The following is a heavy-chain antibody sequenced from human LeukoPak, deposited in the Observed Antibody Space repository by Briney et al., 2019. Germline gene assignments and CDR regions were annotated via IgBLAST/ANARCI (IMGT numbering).Heavy chain of an antibody. CDR2: INPNINGT. V-gene: IGHV1-2*02. CDR3: AREIKGILAYCGGDCYSLDY. J-gene: IGHJ4*02. Sequence: ASVKVSCKASGYTFTGYYIHWVRQAPGQGLEWMGWINPNINGTNYAQKFQGRVNMTGDRSISTAYMELSRLRSDDTAVYYCAREIKGILAYCGGDCYSLDYWGQGTLVTVSS. D-gene: IGHD2-21*02. CDR1: GYTFTGYY.